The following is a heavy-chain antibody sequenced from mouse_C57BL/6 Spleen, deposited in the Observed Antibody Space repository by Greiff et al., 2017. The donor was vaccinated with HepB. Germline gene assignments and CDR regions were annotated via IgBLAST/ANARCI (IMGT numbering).Heavy chain of an antibody. CDR1: GYAFSSYW. CDR3: AGYYDYDGVFAY. Sequence: VKLVESGAELVKPGASVKISCKASGYAFSSYWMNWVKQRPGKGLEWIGQIYPGDGDTNYNGKFKGKATLTADKSSSTAYMQLSSLTSEDSAVYFCAGYYDYDGVFAYWGQGTLVTVSA. D-gene: IGHD2-4*01. J-gene: IGHJ3*01. V-gene: IGHV1-80*01. CDR2: IYPGDGDT.